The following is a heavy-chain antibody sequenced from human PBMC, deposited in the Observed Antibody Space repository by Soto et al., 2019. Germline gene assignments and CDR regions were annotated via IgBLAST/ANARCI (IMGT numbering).Heavy chain of an antibody. CDR3: ARGFTTVGIWFDP. J-gene: IGHJ5*02. Sequence: QVQLQESGPGLVKPSQTLSLTCTVSGGSISSGDYYWSWIRQPPGKGLEWIGYIYYIGSTYYNPSLKSRVTISVDTSKNQFSLKLSSVTAADTAVYYCARGFTTVGIWFDPWGQGTLVTVSS. CDR2: IYYIGST. CDR1: GGSISSGDYY. V-gene: IGHV4-30-4*01. D-gene: IGHD4-17*01.